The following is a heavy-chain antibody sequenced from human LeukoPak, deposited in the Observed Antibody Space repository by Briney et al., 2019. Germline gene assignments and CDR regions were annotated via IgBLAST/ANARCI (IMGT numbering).Heavy chain of an antibody. V-gene: IGHV4-39*07. J-gene: IGHJ4*02. CDR3: ARGGTVWNFDY. D-gene: IGHD1-1*01. CDR2: IYYSGST. CDR1: GDSISSTSYY. Sequence: SETLSLTCTVSGDSISSTSYYWGWIRQPPGKGLEWIGSIYYSGSTYYNPSLKSRVTISLDTSKNQFSLNLNSVTAADTAVYYCARGGTVWNFDYWGQGTLVTVSS.